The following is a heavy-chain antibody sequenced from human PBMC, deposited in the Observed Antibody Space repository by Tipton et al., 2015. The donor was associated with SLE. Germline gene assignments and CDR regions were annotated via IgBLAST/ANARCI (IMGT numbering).Heavy chain of an antibody. D-gene: IGHD4/OR15-4a*01. Sequence: TLSLTCAVSGGSISSGGYSWSWIRQPPGKGLEWIGYIYHSGSTYYNPSLKSRVTMSVDRSKNQFSLKLSSVTAADTAAYYCARDTDYGGNYSDYWGQGTLVTVSS. CDR3: ARDTDYGGNYSDY. CDR2: IYHSGST. CDR1: GGSISSGGYS. V-gene: IGHV4-30-2*01. J-gene: IGHJ4*02.